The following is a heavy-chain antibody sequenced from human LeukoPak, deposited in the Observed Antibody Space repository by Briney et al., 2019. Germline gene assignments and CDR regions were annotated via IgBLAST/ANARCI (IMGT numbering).Heavy chain of an antibody. CDR3: ARESTSGFDY. CDR2: IYYSGTT. V-gene: IGHV4-59*01. J-gene: IGHJ4*02. CDR1: GGSINNYY. D-gene: IGHD2-8*01. Sequence: PSETLSLTCTVSGGSINNYYWSWIRQPPGKGLEWIGYIYYSGTTNYNPSLKSRVTISLDTSKNQFSLQLSSVTAADTAVYYCARESTSGFDYWGQGTLVTVSS.